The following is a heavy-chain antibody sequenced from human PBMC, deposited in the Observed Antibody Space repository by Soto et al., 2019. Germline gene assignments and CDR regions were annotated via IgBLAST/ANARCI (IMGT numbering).Heavy chain of an antibody. CDR2: VSYDGSDE. CDR3: ANNAFDI. V-gene: IGHV3-30*18. CDR1: GFTFSIFG. Sequence: QVQVVESGGGVVQPGRSLRLSCAASGFTFSIFGMHWVRQAPGKGLEWVAGVSYDGSDEYYADSVKGRFTISRDNSKNTLYLQMNSLRTEDTAVYYCANNAFDIWGQGTMVTVSS. J-gene: IGHJ3*02.